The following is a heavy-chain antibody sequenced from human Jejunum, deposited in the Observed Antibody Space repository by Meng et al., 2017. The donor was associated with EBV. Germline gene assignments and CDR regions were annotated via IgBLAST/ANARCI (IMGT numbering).Heavy chain of an antibody. J-gene: IGHJ4*02. Sequence: VQLVQSGAELKQPGSYVSVSCMASGYTFTGYFIHWVRQAPGQGLEWMGRINPNGGATSYTQKFQGRVTMTRDTSITTSYMEMSRLGSDATAVYYCARDYSDSSRQGYWGQGTLVTVSS. V-gene: IGHV1-2*06. CDR3: ARDYSDSSRQGY. CDR2: INPNGGAT. CDR1: GYTFTGYF. D-gene: IGHD3-22*01.